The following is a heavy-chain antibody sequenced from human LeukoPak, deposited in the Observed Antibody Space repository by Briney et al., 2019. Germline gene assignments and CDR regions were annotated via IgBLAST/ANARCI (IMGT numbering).Heavy chain of an antibody. CDR3: ARDSDYYDI. D-gene: IGHD1-26*01. V-gene: IGHV1-2*02. J-gene: IGHJ3*02. CDR1: GYIFTGYY. Sequence: ASVKVSCKASGYIFTGYYIHWVRQAPGQGLEWMGWINPNSGVTNYAQKFQGRVTMTRDTSISTAYMELSRLRSDDTAVYYCARDSDYYDIWGQGTMVIVSS. CDR2: INPNSGVT.